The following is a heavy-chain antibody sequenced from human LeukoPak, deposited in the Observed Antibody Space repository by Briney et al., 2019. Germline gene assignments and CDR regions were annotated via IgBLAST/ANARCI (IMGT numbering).Heavy chain of an antibody. V-gene: IGHV4-34*01. CDR2: INHSGST. Sequence: SETLSLTCAVYGCSFSGYYWSWLRQPPGKGLEWIGEINHSGSTNYNPSLKSRVTMSLDTSKNQFSLNLSSVTAADTAVYYCARHPGSYHFDYWGQGTLVTVSS. CDR1: GCSFSGYY. J-gene: IGHJ4*02. D-gene: IGHD3-16*02. CDR3: ARHPGSYHFDY.